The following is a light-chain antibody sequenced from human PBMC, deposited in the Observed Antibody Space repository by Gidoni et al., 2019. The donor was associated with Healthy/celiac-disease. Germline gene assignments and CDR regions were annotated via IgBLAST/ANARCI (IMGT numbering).Light chain of an antibody. CDR3: QQYGTSPFT. V-gene: IGKV3-20*01. CDR1: QSVSSSY. Sequence: IVLTQAPGTLALSPGERATFPCRASQSVSSSYLAWYQQKPGQAPRLLIYGASSRATGIPARVSGSGSGTDFTLTISRLEPEDFAVYYCQQYGTSPFTFGQGTKLKIK. CDR2: GAS. J-gene: IGKJ2*01.